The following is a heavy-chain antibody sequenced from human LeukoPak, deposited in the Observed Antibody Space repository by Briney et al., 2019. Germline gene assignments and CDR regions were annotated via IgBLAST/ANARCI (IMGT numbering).Heavy chain of an antibody. J-gene: IGHJ4*02. Sequence: PGGSLRLSCAASGFTFSSYAMHWVRQAPGKGLEWVAVIWYDGSNKYYGDSVKGRFTISRDNSKNTLFLQMNSLRAEDTAVCYCARDGDYGDYTGYFDYWGQGTLVTVSS. CDR2: IWYDGSNK. V-gene: IGHV3-33*01. CDR1: GFTFSSYA. D-gene: IGHD4-17*01. CDR3: ARDGDYGDYTGYFDY.